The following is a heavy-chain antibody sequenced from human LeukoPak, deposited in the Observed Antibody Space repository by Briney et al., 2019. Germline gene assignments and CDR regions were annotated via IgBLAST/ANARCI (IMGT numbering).Heavy chain of an antibody. Sequence: SETLSLTCAVYGGAFSGYYWSWIRQPPGKGLEWIGEINHSGSTNYNPSLKSRVTISVDTSKNQFSLKLSSVTAADTAVYFCARGPPTDYYDSSGFYYVFDYWGQGTLVTVSS. CDR1: GGAFSGYY. D-gene: IGHD3-22*01. J-gene: IGHJ4*02. CDR3: ARGPPTDYYDSSGFYYVFDY. V-gene: IGHV4-34*01. CDR2: INHSGST.